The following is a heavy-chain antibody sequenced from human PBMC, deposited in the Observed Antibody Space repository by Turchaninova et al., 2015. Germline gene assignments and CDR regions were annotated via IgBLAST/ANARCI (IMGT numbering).Heavy chain of an antibody. CDR2: INPVSVVT. Sequence: VQSVAEVKKPGASVGVSCKASGYTFTGYYCHWVRQAPGQGLEWMGRINPVSVVTHYAQKFQGRVTMTRDTSISTAYMDLNSLTSDDTAVYYCARDRRPGLAASGATDAFDIWGLGTMVTVSS. V-gene: IGHV1-2*06. D-gene: IGHD6-13*01. J-gene: IGHJ3*02. CDR1: GYTFTGYY. CDR3: ARDRRPGLAASGATDAFDI.